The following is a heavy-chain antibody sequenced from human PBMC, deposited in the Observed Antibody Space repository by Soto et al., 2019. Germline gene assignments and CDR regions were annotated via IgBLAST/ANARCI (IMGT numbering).Heavy chain of an antibody. CDR2: IYHSGST. V-gene: IGHV4-4*02. J-gene: IGHJ4*02. CDR3: ARDRPGGNWNQRGFDY. CDR1: GGSISSSNW. Sequence: SETLSLTCAVSGGSISSSNWWSCVRQPPGKGLEWIGEIYHSGSTNYNPSLKSRVTISVDKSKNQFSLKLSSVTAADTAVYYCARDRPGGNWNQRGFDYWGQGTLVTVSS. D-gene: IGHD1-1*01.